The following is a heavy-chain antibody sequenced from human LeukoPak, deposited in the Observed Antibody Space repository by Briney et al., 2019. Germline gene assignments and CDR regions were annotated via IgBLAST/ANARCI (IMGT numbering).Heavy chain of an antibody. CDR3: ARDAIYCSSTSCPPYYYYMDV. CDR1: GYTFTSYY. D-gene: IGHD2-2*01. J-gene: IGHJ6*03. V-gene: IGHV1-46*01. CDR2: INPSGGST. Sequence: ASVKVSCKASGYTFTSYYMHWVRQAPGQGLEWMGIINPSGGSTSYAQKFQGRVTMTRDTSTSTVYMELSSLRSEDTAVYYCARDAIYCSSTSCPPYYYYMDVWGKGTTVTVSS.